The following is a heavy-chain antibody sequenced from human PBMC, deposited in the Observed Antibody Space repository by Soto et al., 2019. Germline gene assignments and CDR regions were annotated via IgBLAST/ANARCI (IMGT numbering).Heavy chain of an antibody. D-gene: IGHD6-13*01. CDR1: GCTFTGYY. V-gene: IGHV1-2*04. J-gene: IGHJ4*02. CDR3: ARGTSIAAETYFDY. CDR2: INPNSGGT. Sequence: XSVQVSCKTSGCTFTGYYMALVRQAPRQGLECMGWINPNSGGTNYSQKFQGWVTMARDTSISTAYMELSRLRSDDTAVYYCARGTSIAAETYFDYWGQGTRVT.